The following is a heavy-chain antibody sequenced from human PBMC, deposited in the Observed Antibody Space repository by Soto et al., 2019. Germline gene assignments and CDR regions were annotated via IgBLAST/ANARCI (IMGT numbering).Heavy chain of an antibody. CDR2: INPSGVST. CDR1: GYTFSSYY. Sequence: ASVKVSWKASGYTFSSYYMHLVRQAPGQGLEWVGLINPSGVSTNYAQKLQGRVTMTKDTSTSTVYLELSSLSSEDTAVYYCARASGSGRRFDYWGQGTLVTVSS. CDR3: ARASGSGRRFDY. J-gene: IGHJ4*02. V-gene: IGHV1-46*03. D-gene: IGHD2-15*01.